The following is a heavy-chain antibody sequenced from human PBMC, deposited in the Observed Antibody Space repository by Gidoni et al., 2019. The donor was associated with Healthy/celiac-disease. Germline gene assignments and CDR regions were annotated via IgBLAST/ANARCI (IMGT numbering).Heavy chain of an antibody. J-gene: IGHJ6*02. CDR3: ARAMGGYYYYYGMDV. Sequence: EVQLLESGGGLVQPGGSLRLSCAASGFTFSSYAMSWVRQAPGKGLEWVSAISGSGGSTYYADSVKGRFTISRDNSKNTLYLQMNSLRAEDTAVYYCARAMGGYYYYYGMDVWGQGTTVTVSS. D-gene: IGHD1-26*01. CDR1: GFTFSSYA. V-gene: IGHV3-23*01. CDR2: ISGSGGST.